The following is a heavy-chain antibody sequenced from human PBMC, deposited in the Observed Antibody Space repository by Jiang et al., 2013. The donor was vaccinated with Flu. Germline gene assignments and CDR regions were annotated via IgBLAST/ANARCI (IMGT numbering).Heavy chain of an antibody. V-gene: IGHV3-15*01. J-gene: IGHJ6*02. Sequence: AASGFTFSNAWMSWVRQAPGKGLEWVGRIKSKTDGGTTDYAAPVKGRFTISRDDSKNTLYLQMNSLKTEDTAVYYCTTDWADILTGYGMDVWGQGTTVTVSS. CDR3: TTDWADILTGYGMDV. D-gene: IGHD3-9*01. CDR2: IKSKTDGGTT. CDR1: GFTFSNAW.